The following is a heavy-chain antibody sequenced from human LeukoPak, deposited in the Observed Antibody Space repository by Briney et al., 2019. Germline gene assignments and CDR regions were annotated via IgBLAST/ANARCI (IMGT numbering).Heavy chain of an antibody. J-gene: IGHJ4*02. CDR3: TRVKSGGLFDY. V-gene: IGHV4-59*01. Sequence: SETLSLTCTVSGGSISSYYWSWIRQPAGKGLEWIGYIYYSGTTGCNPSLKSRVTMSVDTSKNQFSLKVSSVTAADTAVYYCTRVKSGGLFDYWGQGTLVTVSS. CDR1: GGSISSYY. D-gene: IGHD2-8*02. CDR2: IYYSGTT.